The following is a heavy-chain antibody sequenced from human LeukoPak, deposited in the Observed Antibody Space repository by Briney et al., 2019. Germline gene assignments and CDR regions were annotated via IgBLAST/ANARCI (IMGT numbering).Heavy chain of an antibody. D-gene: IGHD4-17*01. CDR2: IYYSGST. J-gene: IGHJ4*02. Sequence: SETLSLTCTVSGGSISSSSYYWGWIRQPPGKGLEWIGSIYYSGSTYCNPSLKSRVTISVDTSKNQFSLKLSSLTAADTAIYYCARGIESYGDYGYWGQGILVTVSS. CDR3: ARGIESYGDYGY. V-gene: IGHV4-39*07. CDR1: GGSISSSSYY.